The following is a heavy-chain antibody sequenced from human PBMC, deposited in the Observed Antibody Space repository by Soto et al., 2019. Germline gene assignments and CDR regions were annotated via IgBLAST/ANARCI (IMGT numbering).Heavy chain of an antibody. CDR2: ISYDGSNK. V-gene: IGHV3-30*18. D-gene: IGHD6-19*01. CDR1: GFTFSSYG. CDR3: AKDRAVAARFYYYGMDV. J-gene: IGHJ6*04. Sequence: QVQLVESGGGVVQPGRSLRLSCAASGFTFSSYGMHWVRQAPGKGLEWVAVISYDGSNKYYADSVKGRFTISRDNSKNTLYLQMNSLRGEDTAVYYCAKDRAVAARFYYYGMDVWGKGTTVIVSS.